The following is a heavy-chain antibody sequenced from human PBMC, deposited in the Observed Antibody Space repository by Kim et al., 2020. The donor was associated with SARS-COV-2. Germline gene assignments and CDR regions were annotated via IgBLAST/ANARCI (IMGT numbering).Heavy chain of an antibody. V-gene: IGHV4-59*01. CDR2: IYYSGTT. J-gene: IGHJ5*02. Sequence: SETLSLTCTVSGGSISTYSWTWVRQPPGEGLEWIGYIYYSGTTKYNPSPKSGVTISVDTSKNQLSLKLTYVTAADTATYYCAREVLAYSGGFKRPPEKSYSDPWGQGILVTVSS. D-gene: IGHD1-26*01. CDR1: GGSISTYS. CDR3: AREVLAYSGGFKRPPEKSYSDP.